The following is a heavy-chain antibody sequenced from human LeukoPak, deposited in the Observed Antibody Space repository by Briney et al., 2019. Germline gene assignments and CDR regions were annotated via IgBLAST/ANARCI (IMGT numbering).Heavy chain of an antibody. D-gene: IGHD4-17*01. J-gene: IGHJ4*02. CDR3: AKAYRDGDFYDY. CDR2: ISWNSGSI. CDR1: GFTFDDYA. V-gene: IGHV3-9*01. Sequence: GGSLRLSCAASGFTFDDYAMYWVRQAPGKGLEWVSGISWNSGSIGYADSVKGRFTISRDNAKNSLYLQMNSLRAEDTALYYCAKAYRDGDFYDYWGQGTLVTVSS.